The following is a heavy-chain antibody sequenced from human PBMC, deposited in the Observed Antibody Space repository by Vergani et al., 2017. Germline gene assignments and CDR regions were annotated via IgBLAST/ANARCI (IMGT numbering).Heavy chain of an antibody. J-gene: IGHJ4*02. Sequence: QVQLQESGPGLVKPSETLSLTCTVSGGSISSYYWSWIRQPPGKGLEWIGYIYYSGSTNYNHSLKSRVTISVDTSKNQFSLKLSSVTAADTAVYYCARSIGSSSWYGLDFDYWGQGTLVTVSS. V-gene: IGHV4-59*01. CDR1: GGSISSYY. CDR3: ARSIGSSSWYGLDFDY. D-gene: IGHD6-13*01. CDR2: IYYSGST.